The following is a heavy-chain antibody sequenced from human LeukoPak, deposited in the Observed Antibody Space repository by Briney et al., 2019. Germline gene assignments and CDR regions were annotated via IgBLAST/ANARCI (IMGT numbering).Heavy chain of an antibody. CDR2: IYSDNT. CDR1: GFTVSSNS. Sequence: GGSLRLSCTVSGFTVSSNSMSWVRQAPGKGLEWVSFIYSDNTHYSDSVKGRFTISRDNAKNSLYLQMNSLRAEDTAVYYCARESENSGTLGYWGQGTLVTVSS. CDR3: ARESENSGTLGY. V-gene: IGHV3-53*01. J-gene: IGHJ4*02. D-gene: IGHD3-10*01.